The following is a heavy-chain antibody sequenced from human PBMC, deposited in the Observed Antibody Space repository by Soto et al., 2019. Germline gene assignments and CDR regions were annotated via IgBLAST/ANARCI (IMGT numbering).Heavy chain of an antibody. CDR2: ISYDGSNK. Sequence: QGQLVESGGGVVQPGRSLRLSCAASGFTFSSYAMHWVRQAPGKGLEWVAVISYDGSNKYYADSVKGRFTISRDNSKNTLYLQMNSLRAEDTAVYYCASDYYFDYWGQGTLVTVSS. CDR1: GFTFSSYA. J-gene: IGHJ4*02. V-gene: IGHV3-30-3*01. CDR3: ASDYYFDY.